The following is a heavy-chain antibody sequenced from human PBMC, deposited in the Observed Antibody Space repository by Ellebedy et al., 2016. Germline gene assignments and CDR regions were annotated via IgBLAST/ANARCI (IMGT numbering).Heavy chain of an antibody. CDR2: ISSSSSYI. D-gene: IGHD5-24*01. CDR3: ARAVEMATSLAHNY. V-gene: IGHV3-21*01. Sequence: GGSLRLSCAASGFTFSSYTMNWVRQAPGKGLEWVSSISSSSSYIYYEDSVKGRFTISRDNANNSLYLQMNSLRAEDTAVYYCARAVEMATSLAHNYWGQGTLVTVSS. CDR1: GFTFSSYT. J-gene: IGHJ4*02.